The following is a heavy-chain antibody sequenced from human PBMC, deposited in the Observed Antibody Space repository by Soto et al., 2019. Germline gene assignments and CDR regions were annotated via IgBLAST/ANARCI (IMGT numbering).Heavy chain of an antibody. V-gene: IGHV3-48*03. J-gene: IGHJ4*02. Sequence: EVQLVESGGGLVHPGGSLRLSCAASGFTFSNNEMHWVRQAPGMGLEWVSYISSGGSTIYYSDSVKGRFTISRDNAKNSLYLQMNSLRAEDTALYCCARRGWTDSYGPVDFDYWGQGTLVTVSS. CDR2: ISSGGSTI. D-gene: IGHD5-18*01. CDR1: GFTFSNNE. CDR3: ARRGWTDSYGPVDFDY.